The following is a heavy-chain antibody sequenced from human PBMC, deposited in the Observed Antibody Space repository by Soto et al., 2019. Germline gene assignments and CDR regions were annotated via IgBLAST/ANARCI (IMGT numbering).Heavy chain of an antibody. V-gene: IGHV3-48*02. D-gene: IGHD2-21*02. Sequence: GGSLRLSCAASGFTFSSYSMNWVRQAPGKGLEWVSYISSSSTIYYADSVKGRFTISRDNAKNSLYLQMNSLRDEDTAVYYCARDPYCGGDCYQINWFDPWGQGTLVTVSS. CDR1: GFTFSSYS. CDR3: ARDPYCGGDCYQINWFDP. CDR2: ISSSSTI. J-gene: IGHJ5*02.